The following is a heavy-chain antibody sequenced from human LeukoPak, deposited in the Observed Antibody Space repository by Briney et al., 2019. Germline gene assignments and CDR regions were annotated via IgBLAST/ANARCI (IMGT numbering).Heavy chain of an antibody. CDR2: IYYIGST. J-gene: IGHJ5*02. D-gene: IGHD6-19*01. Sequence: SETLSLTCTVSGGSISSYYWSWIRQPPGKGLEWMGYIYYIGSTNYNPSLKSRVTISLHTSENQFSLTLTSVNAADTAVYYCARYPGSGSAWFDPWGQGTLVTVSS. CDR1: GGSISSYY. CDR3: ARYPGSGSAWFDP. V-gene: IGHV4-59*12.